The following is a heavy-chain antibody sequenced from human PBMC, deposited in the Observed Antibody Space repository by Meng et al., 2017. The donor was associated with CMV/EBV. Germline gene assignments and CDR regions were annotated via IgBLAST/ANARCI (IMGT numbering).Heavy chain of an antibody. CDR3: ARYAVVIAPDY. V-gene: IGHV3-74*01. D-gene: IGHD2-21*01. CDR1: GFTFSSYW. Sequence: SCATSGFTFSSYWMHWVRQAPGKGLEWVSRIRGDGHYTSYADSVKGRFTISRDNAKNILYLQMNSLRAEDTAVYYCARYAVVIAPDYWGQGTLVTVSS. CDR2: IRGDGHYT. J-gene: IGHJ4*02.